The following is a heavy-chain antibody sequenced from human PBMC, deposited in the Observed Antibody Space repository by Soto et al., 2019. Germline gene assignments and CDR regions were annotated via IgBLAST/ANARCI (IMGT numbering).Heavy chain of an antibody. D-gene: IGHD2-15*01. J-gene: IGHJ4*02. V-gene: IGHV1-18*01. CDR2: ISAYNGNT. CDR3: ARGIVVVVAATTYYFDY. CDR1: GYTFTSYG. Sequence: ASVKVSCKASGYTFTSYGISWVRQAPGQGLEWMGWISAYNGNTNYAQKLQGRVTMTTDTSTSTAYVELRSLRSDDTAVYYCARGIVVVVAATTYYFDYWGQGTLVTSPQ.